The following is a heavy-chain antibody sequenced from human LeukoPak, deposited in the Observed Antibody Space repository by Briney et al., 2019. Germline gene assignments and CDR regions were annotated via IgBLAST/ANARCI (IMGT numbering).Heavy chain of an antibody. V-gene: IGHV4-34*01. CDR1: GGSFSGYY. J-gene: IGHJ6*03. D-gene: IGHD3-10*01. CDR2: INHSGST. Sequence: SETLSLTCAVYGGSFSGYYWNWIRQPPGKGLEWIGEINHSGSTNYNPSLKSRVTISVDTSKNQFSLKLSSVTAADTAVYYCAGLVINGYGSGSYYKYYYYYMDVWGKGTTVTISS. CDR3: AGLVINGYGSGSYYKYYYYYMDV.